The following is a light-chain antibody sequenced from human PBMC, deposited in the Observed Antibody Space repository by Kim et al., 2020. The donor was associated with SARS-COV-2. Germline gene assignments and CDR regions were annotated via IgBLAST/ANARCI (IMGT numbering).Light chain of an antibody. V-gene: IGKV1-33*01. CDR3: QQYVNLLT. CDR1: QDISNY. J-gene: IGKJ4*01. Sequence: DIQMTQSPSSLSASVGVRVTITCQASQDISNYLNWYQQKPGKAPKLLIYDASKLETGVPSRFSGSGSGTDFTFTISSLQPEAIATYYCQQYVNLLTFGGGAKVDIK. CDR2: DAS.